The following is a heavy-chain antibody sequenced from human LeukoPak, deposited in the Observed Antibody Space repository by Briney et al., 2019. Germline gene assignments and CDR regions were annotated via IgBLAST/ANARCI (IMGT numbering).Heavy chain of an antibody. CDR1: GGTFSSYA. V-gene: IGHV1-69*06. Sequence: SVKVSCKASGGTFSSYAISWVRQAPGQGLEWMGGIIPIFGTANYAQKFQGRVTITADKSTSTAYMELSSLRSEDTAVYYCAGEGGGARVKTGVTGHIQTDAFDIWGQGTMVTVSS. D-gene: IGHD7-27*01. CDR3: AGEGGGARVKTGVTGHIQTDAFDI. CDR2: IIPIFGTA. J-gene: IGHJ3*02.